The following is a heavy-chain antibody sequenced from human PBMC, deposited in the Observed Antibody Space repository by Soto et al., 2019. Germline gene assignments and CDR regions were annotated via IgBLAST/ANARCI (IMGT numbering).Heavy chain of an antibody. CDR2: IYHSGST. CDR3: PRYYGSALDPGWFDP. V-gene: IGHV4-61*01. D-gene: IGHD3-10*01. J-gene: IGHJ5*02. CDR1: AGSVSGGSYD. Sequence: PSESLSLTWTVAAGSVSGGSYDWSWIRQPPGKGLEWMGYIYHSGSTNYNPHLKSRVTISVDTSKTQLSLKLSSVTAADTAVYYCPRYYGSALDPGWFDPWGQGTLVTVSS.